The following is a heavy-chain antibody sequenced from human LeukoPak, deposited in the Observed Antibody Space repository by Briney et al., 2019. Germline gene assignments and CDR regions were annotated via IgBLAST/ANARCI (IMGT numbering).Heavy chain of an antibody. J-gene: IGHJ4*02. CDR2: IYSSGTT. Sequence: PSETLSLTCTVSGGSINNYYWNWIRQPPGKGLEWIGFIYSSGTTNYNPSLKSRLSFSIDTSKNQFSLKLSSVTAADTAVYYCARLVRNYDILTGYYNAHYFDYWGQGTLVTVSS. CDR1: GGSINNYY. CDR3: ARLVRNYDILTGYYNAHYFDY. V-gene: IGHV4-59*08. D-gene: IGHD3-9*01.